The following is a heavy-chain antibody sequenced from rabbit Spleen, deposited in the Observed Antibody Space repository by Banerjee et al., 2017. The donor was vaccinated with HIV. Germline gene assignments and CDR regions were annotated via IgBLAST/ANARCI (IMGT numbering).Heavy chain of an antibody. D-gene: IGHD8-1*01. J-gene: IGHJ6*01. CDR2: IVGGSSAFT. Sequence: QSLVEAGGDRVEPGASLILTCTAAACSFSSSYYMCWVRQAPGKGLEWIACIVGGSSAFTYSATWAKGRFTCSKTSSTTVTLQMTSLTAADTATYFCARDAGSSFSSYGMDLWGQGTLVTVS. V-gene: IGHV1S40*01. CDR1: ACSFSSSYY. CDR3: ARDAGSSFSSYGMDL.